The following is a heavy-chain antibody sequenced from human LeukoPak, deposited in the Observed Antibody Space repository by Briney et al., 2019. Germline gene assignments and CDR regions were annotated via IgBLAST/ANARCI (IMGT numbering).Heavy chain of an antibody. J-gene: IGHJ5*02. D-gene: IGHD3-10*01. Sequence: ASVKVSCKASGYTFTNYAMNWVRQAPGQGLEWMGWISAYNGNTNYAQKLQGRVTMTTDTSTSTAYMELRSLRSDDTAVYYCARDKRYYYGSGSDEEFDPWGQGTLVTVSS. V-gene: IGHV1-18*01. CDR3: ARDKRYYYGSGSDEEFDP. CDR1: GYTFTNYA. CDR2: ISAYNGNT.